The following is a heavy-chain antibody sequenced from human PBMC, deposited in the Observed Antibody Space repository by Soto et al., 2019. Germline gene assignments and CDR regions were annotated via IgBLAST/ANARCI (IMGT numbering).Heavy chain of an antibody. D-gene: IGHD1-1*01. CDR1: GFTFGDSA. CDR2: IRNTAYRETT. V-gene: IGHV3-49*03. J-gene: IGHJ5*02. CDR3: SRPTIVAGGTEYNWFDP. Sequence: EVQLVESGGGLVQPGRSLRLSCTASGFTFGDSAMTWFRQAPGKGLEWVSIIRNTAYRETTEYAASVKDRFTISRDNSKGIAYLQMDSLKTEDTAMYYCSRPTIVAGGTEYNWFDPWGQGTLVTVSS.